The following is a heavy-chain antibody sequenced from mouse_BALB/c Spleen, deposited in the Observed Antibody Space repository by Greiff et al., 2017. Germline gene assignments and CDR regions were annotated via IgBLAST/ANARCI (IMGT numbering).Heavy chain of an antibody. J-gene: IGHJ2*01. CDR1: GYTFTDYY. CDR2: IYPGSGNT. D-gene: IGHD2-2*01. Sequence: VQLQQSGAELARPGASVKLSCKASGYTFTDYYIDWVKQRTGQGLEWIGEIYPGSGNTYYNEKFKGKATLTADKSSSTAYMQLSSLTSEDSAVYFCARLVTLDYWGQGTTLTVSS. CDR3: ARLVTLDY. V-gene: IGHV1-77*01.